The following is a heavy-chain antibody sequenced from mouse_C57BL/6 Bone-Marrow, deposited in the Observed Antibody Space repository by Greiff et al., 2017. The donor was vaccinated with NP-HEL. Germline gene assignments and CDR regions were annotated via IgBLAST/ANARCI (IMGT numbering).Heavy chain of an antibody. V-gene: IGHV5-4*01. CDR2: ISNGGSYT. CDR3: ARDHDCDPYYSMDY. J-gene: IGHJ4*01. Sequence: EVQRVESGGGLVKPGGSLKLSCAASGFTFSSYAMSWVRQTPEKRLEWVATISNGGSYTYYPDNVKGRFTISRDNTKNNLYLQMSHLKSEDTAMYYCARDHDCDPYYSMDYWGQGTSVTVSS. CDR1: GFTFSSYA. D-gene: IGHD2-4*01.